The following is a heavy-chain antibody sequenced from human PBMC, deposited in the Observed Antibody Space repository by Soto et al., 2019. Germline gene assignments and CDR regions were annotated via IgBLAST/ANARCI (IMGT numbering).Heavy chain of an antibody. V-gene: IGHV3-23*01. CDR3: AKGVEGYVFSSLDY. D-gene: IGHD5-12*01. J-gene: IGHJ4*02. CDR1: GFTFSNYA. Sequence: EVQVLESGGDLVQPGGSLRLSCAASGFTFSNYAMTWVRQAPGKGLEWVSAITSTGSSTYYADSVRGRFTISRDNSKNTLYLQMNSLRGEDTALYYCAKGVEGYVFSSLDYWGQGTLVTVSS. CDR2: ITSTGSST.